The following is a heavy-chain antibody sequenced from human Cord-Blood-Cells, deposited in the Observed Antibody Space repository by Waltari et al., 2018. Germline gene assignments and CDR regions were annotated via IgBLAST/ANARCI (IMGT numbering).Heavy chain of an antibody. Sequence: QVQLVQSGAEVKKPGASVKVSCKASGYTFTGYYMHWVRQAPGHVLEGMGWINPNSVGTNYAQKFQGWVTMTRDTSISTAYMELSRLRSDDTAVYYCARGGSTVVSWFDPWGQGTLVTVSS. CDR2: INPNSVGT. CDR1: GYTFTGYY. CDR3: ARGGSTVVSWFDP. D-gene: IGHD2-15*01. J-gene: IGHJ5*02. V-gene: IGHV1-2*04.